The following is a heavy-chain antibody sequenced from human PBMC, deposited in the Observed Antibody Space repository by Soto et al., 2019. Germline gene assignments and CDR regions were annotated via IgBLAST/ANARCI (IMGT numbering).Heavy chain of an antibody. CDR3: ARGFWEDLNRHYYLDV. J-gene: IGHJ6*03. Sequence: SQTLSLTCDISGDSVSSNSAAWNWIRQTPSRGLEWLGRTYYRSKWYINYAVSVKSRITVNPDTSKNQFSLQLNSVTPEDTDVYYCARGFWEDLNRHYYLDVWWKGITVTVP. V-gene: IGHV6-1*01. D-gene: IGHD3-16*01. CDR2: TYYRSKWYI. CDR1: GDSVSSNSAA.